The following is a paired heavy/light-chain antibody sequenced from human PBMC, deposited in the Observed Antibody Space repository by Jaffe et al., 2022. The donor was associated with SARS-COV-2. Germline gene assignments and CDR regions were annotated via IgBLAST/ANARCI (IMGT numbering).Heavy chain of an antibody. J-gene: IGHJ4*02. D-gene: IGHD6-19*01. CDR1: GFSLSNARMG. CDR2: IFSNDEK. V-gene: IGHV2-26*01. CDR3: ARIPLIAVADDSLYYFDY. Sequence: QVTLKESGPVLVKPTETLTLTCTVSGFSLSNARMGVSWIRQPPGKALEWLAHIFSNDEKSYSTSLKSRLTISKDTSKSQVVLTMTNMDPVDTATYYCARIPLIAVADDSLYYFDYWGQGTLVTVSS.
Light chain of an antibody. CDR3: QVWDSRRVV. CDR1: NIGSKN. Sequence: SYELTQPLSVSVALGQTARITCGGNNIGSKNVHWYQQKPGQAPVLVIYRDSNRPSGIPERFSGSNSGNTATLTISRAQAGDEADYYCQVWDSRRVVFGGGTKLTVL. J-gene: IGLJ2*01. CDR2: RDS. V-gene: IGLV3-9*01.